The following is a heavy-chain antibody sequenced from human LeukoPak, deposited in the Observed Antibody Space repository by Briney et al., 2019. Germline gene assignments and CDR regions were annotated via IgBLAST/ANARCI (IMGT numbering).Heavy chain of an antibody. V-gene: IGHV4-59*12. CDR1: GGSISSYY. Sequence: PSETLSLTCTVSGGSISSYYWSWIRQPPGKGLEWIGYIYYSGSTNYNPSLKSRVTISVDTSKNQFSLKLSSVTAADTAVYYCVRVAKGYWYFDLWGRGTLVTVSS. CDR3: VRVAKGYWYFDL. CDR2: IYYSGST. J-gene: IGHJ2*01.